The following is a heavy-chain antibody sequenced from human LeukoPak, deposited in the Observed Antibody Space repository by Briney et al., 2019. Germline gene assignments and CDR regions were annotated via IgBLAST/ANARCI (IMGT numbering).Heavy chain of an antibody. CDR2: IWYDGSNK. D-gene: IGHD5-24*01. J-gene: IGHJ6*02. CDR3: ARDGATTRRYYYYYGMDV. Sequence: PGGSLRLSCAASGFTFSSYGMHWVRQAPGKGLERVAVIWYDGSNKYYADSVKGRFTISRDNSKNTLYLQMNSLRAEDTAVYYCARDGATTRRYYYYYGMDVWGQGTTVTVSS. V-gene: IGHV3-33*01. CDR1: GFTFSSYG.